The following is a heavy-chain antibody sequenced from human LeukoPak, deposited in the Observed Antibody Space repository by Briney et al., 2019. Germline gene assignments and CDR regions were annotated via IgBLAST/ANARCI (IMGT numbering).Heavy chain of an antibody. CDR1: GFTLSSYA. CDR2: ISGSGDST. CDR3: GVDIVVVPGAPNWFDP. V-gene: IGHV3-23*01. J-gene: IGHJ5*02. D-gene: IGHD2-2*01. Sequence: AGSLRLSCAASGFTLSSYAMSWVRQAPAKGLEWVSAISGSGDSTYYADSVKGRFTISRDNSKNTLYLQMNSLRAEDTAVYYCGVDIVVVPGAPNWFDPWGQGILVTVSS.